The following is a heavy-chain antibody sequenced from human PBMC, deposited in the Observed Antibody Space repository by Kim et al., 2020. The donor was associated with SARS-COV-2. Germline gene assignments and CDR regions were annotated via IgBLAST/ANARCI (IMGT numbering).Heavy chain of an antibody. D-gene: IGHD3-10*01. CDR3: AKPLYYYGSGSSFDY. CDR1: GFTFSSYG. V-gene: IGHV3-30*18. CDR2: ISYDGSNK. Sequence: GGSLRLSCAASGFTFSSYGMHWVRQAPGKGLEWVAVISYDGSNKYYADSVKGRFTISRDNSKNTLYLQMNSLRAEDTAVYYCAKPLYYYGSGSSFDYWG. J-gene: IGHJ4*01.